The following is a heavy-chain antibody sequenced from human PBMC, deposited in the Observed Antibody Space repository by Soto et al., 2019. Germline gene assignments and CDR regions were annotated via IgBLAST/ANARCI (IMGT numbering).Heavy chain of an antibody. V-gene: IGHV1-18*01. J-gene: IGHJ6*02. D-gene: IGHD3-9*01. CDR2: ISAYNGNT. Sequence: QVQLVQSGAEVKKPGASVKVSCKASGYTFTSYGISWVRQAPGQGLEWMGWISAYNGNTNYAQKLQGRVTMTTDTSTSTAYMELRSLRSDDTAVYYCARAQPHDYDILTGYGARNYYYGMDVWGQGTTVTVSS. CDR1: GYTFTSYG. CDR3: ARAQPHDYDILTGYGARNYYYGMDV.